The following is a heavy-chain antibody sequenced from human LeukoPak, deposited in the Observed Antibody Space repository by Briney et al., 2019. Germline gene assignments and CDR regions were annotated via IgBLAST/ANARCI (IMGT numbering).Heavy chain of an antibody. CDR3: ARQATIDYFDY. D-gene: IGHD5-24*01. J-gene: IGHJ4*02. V-gene: IGHV5-51*01. CDR1: GYTFPSYW. CDR2: IYPGDSEN. Sequence: GESLNTSCKGSGYTFPSYWIGWVRPMPGKDLEWMGIIYPGDSENRYSPSFQGKVTISVDKSISTACLQWSSLKASYTAMYYCARQATIDYFDYWGQGTLVTVSS.